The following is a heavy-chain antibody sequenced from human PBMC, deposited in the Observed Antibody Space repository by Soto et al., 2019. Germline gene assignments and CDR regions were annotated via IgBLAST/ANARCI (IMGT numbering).Heavy chain of an antibody. CDR3: AREGTAAGAWFDP. Sequence: QLQLQESGSGLVKPSQTLSLTCAVSGGSISSGGYSWSWIRQPPGKGLEWIGYIYHSGSTYYNLSLKSRVTISVDRSKNQFSLKLSSVTAADTAVYYCAREGTAAGAWFDPWGQGTLVTVSS. J-gene: IGHJ5*02. D-gene: IGHD6-13*01. CDR1: GGSISSGGYS. CDR2: IYHSGST. V-gene: IGHV4-30-2*01.